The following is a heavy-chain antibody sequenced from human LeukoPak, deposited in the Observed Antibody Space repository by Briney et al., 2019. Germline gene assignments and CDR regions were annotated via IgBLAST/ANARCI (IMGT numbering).Heavy chain of an antibody. CDR3: ARYVAALDY. D-gene: IGHD3-16*01. J-gene: IGHJ4*02. Sequence: GESLKISCKGSGYHFTNYWIGWVRQMPGKGLEWMGIIYPGDSDTRYSPYFQGQVTMSADKSISTAYLQWSSLRASDTAMYYCARYVAALDYWGQGTLVTVSS. CDR2: IYPGDSDT. CDR1: GYHFTNYW. V-gene: IGHV5-51*01.